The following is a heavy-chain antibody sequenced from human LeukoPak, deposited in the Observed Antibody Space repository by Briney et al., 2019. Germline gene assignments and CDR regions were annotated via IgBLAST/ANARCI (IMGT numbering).Heavy chain of an antibody. CDR3: ARDMLANHYYMDV. D-gene: IGHD3-10*02. Sequence: GGSLRLSCAASGFTFSSYSMNRLRQAPGKGLEWVSSISSSSSYIYYADSVKGRFTISRDNAKNSLYLQMNSLRAEDTAVYYCARDMLANHYYMDVWGKGTTVTVSS. CDR1: GFTFSSYS. V-gene: IGHV3-21*01. CDR2: ISSSSSYI. J-gene: IGHJ6*03.